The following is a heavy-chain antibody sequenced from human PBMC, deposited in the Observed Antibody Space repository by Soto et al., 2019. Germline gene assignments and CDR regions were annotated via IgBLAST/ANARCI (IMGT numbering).Heavy chain of an antibody. CDR2: FDPEDRET. CDR1: GYTLTELS. CDR3: ATDYRSGWYPGPPYYYGMDV. V-gene: IGHV1-24*01. D-gene: IGHD6-19*01. Sequence: GASVKVSCTVSGYTLTELSMHWVRQAPGKRQEWMGGFDPEDRETIYAQKFQGRVTMTEDTSKDTAYMELSSLRSEDTAVYYCATDYRSGWYPGPPYYYGMDVWGQGTTVTVSS. J-gene: IGHJ6*02.